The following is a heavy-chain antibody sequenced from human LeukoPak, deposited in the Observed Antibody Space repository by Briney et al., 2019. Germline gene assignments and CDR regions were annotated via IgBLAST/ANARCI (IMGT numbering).Heavy chain of an antibody. Sequence: SETLSLTCTVSGGSISSYYWSWIRQPPGKGLEWIGYIYYSGSTNYNPSLKSRVTISVDTSKNQFSLKLSSVTAADTAVYYCARHGVHDSSGYYRWRFDYWGQGTLVTVSS. CDR3: ARHGVHDSSGYYRWRFDY. J-gene: IGHJ4*02. V-gene: IGHV4-59*08. D-gene: IGHD3-22*01. CDR1: GGSISSYY. CDR2: IYYSGST.